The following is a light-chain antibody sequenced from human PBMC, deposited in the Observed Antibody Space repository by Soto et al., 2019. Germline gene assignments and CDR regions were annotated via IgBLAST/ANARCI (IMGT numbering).Light chain of an antibody. CDR1: QSVSSY. CDR3: QQRSNWPPGTT. CDR2: DAS. J-gene: IGKJ5*01. V-gene: IGKV3-11*01. Sequence: EIVLTQSPATLYLSQGERATLSCRASQSVSSYLAWYQQKPGQAPRLLIYDASNRATGIPARFSGSGSGTDFTLTISSLEPEDFAVYYCQQRSNWPPGTTFGQGTRLEIK.